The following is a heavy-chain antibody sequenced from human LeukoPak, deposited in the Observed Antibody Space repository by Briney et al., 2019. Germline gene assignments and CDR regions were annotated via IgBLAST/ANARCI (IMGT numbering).Heavy chain of an antibody. J-gene: IGHJ4*02. Sequence: PGGSLRLSCAASGFTFSGYAMSWVRQAPGKGLEWVSAISGSGGSTYYADSVKGRFTISRDNSKNTLYLQMNSLRAEDTAVYYCASRSRGRIVVVTARDYFDYWGQGTLVTVSS. V-gene: IGHV3-23*01. CDR2: ISGSGGST. CDR1: GFTFSGYA. CDR3: ASRSRGRIVVVTARDYFDY. D-gene: IGHD2-21*02.